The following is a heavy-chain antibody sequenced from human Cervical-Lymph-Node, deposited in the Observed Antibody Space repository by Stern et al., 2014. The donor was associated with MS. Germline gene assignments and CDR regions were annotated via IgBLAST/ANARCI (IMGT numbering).Heavy chain of an antibody. V-gene: IGHV4-31*03. D-gene: IGHD3-22*01. Sequence: QVQLQESGPGLVRPSQTLSLICNVSGGAISSGGYYWNWIRQHPGKGLEWIGSIYYNGRTYYNPSLRSRGFMSIDTSKNQFTLKLNSVTAADTAVYYCARDPPYSGYNMDVWGQGTTVTVSS. CDR2: IYYNGRT. CDR1: GGAISSGGYY. CDR3: ARDPPYSGYNMDV. J-gene: IGHJ6*02.